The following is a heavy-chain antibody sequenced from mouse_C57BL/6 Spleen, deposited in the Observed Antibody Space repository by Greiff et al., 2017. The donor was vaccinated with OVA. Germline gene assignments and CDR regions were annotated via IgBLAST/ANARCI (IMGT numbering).Heavy chain of an antibody. CDR1: GYAFSSYW. Sequence: QVQLKESGAELVKPGASVKISCKASGYAFSSYWMNWVKQRPGKGLEWIGQIYPGDGDTNYNGKFKGKATLTADKSSSTAYMQLSSLTSEDSAVYFCARRGAYYGSSSWYFDVWGTGTTVTVSS. CDR3: ARRGAYYGSSSWYFDV. J-gene: IGHJ1*03. CDR2: IYPGDGDT. D-gene: IGHD1-1*01. V-gene: IGHV1-80*01.